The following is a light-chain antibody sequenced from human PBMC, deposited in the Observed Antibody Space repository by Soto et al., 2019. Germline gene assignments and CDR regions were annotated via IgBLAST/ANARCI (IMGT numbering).Light chain of an antibody. CDR1: QSLRSSH. Sequence: EIVLTQSPGTLSLSPGERATLSCRASQSLRSSHLAWYQQKPGQAPRLLMFGASSRATGIPDRFSGRGSGTDFTLTISRLEPEDFAVYYCQQYGGSPYTFGLGTKVDIK. V-gene: IGKV3-20*01. CDR2: GAS. CDR3: QQYGGSPYT. J-gene: IGKJ2*01.